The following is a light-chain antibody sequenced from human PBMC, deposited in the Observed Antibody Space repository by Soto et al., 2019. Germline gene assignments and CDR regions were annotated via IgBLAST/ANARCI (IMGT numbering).Light chain of an antibody. J-gene: IGKJ1*01. Sequence: EIVMTQSPATLSLSPGERATPSCRASQSVSSNLAWYQQKPGQAPRLLIYGASSRATGIPDRFSGSGSGTDFTLTISRLEPEDFAVYYCQQHGSSPQTFGQGTKVDIK. CDR1: QSVSSN. CDR2: GAS. CDR3: QQHGSSPQT. V-gene: IGKV3-20*01.